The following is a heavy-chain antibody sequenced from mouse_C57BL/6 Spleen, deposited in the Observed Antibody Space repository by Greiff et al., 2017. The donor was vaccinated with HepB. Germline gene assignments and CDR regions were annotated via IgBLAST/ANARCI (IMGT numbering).Heavy chain of an antibody. Sequence: EVKLMESGGGLVKPGGSLKLSCAASGFTFSDYGMHWVRQAPEKGLEWVAYISSGSSTIYYADTVKGRFTISRDNAKNTLFLQMTSLRSEDTAMYYCARLFITYAMDYWGQGTSVTVSS. D-gene: IGHD1-1*01. J-gene: IGHJ4*01. CDR2: ISSGSSTI. CDR1: GFTFSDYG. CDR3: ARLFITYAMDY. V-gene: IGHV5-17*01.